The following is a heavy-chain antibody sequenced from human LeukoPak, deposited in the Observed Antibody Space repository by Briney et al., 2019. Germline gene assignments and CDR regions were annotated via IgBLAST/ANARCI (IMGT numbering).Heavy chain of an antibody. V-gene: IGHV4-31*03. J-gene: IGHJ4*02. Sequence: PSETLSLTCTVSGGSISSGGYYWSWIRQHPGKGLEWIGYIYYSGSTYYDPSLKSRVTISVDTSKNQFSLKLSSVTAADTAVYYCARGPRVATIGHFDYWGQGTLVTVSS. D-gene: IGHD5-12*01. CDR3: ARGPRVATIGHFDY. CDR2: IYYSGST. CDR1: GGSISSGGYY.